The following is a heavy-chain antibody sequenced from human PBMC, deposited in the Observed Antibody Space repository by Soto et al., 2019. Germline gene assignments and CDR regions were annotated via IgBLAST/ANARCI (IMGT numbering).Heavy chain of an antibody. Sequence: GASVKVSCKASAYIFTSYDINWLRQAPGQGLEWMGWMNPNSGNTGYAQKFQGRVTMTRSTSIDTAYMELSSLRSEDTAVYYCARGPPWGYDSTGYYNTSPRYWG. CDR1: AYIFTSYD. J-gene: IGHJ4*01. V-gene: IGHV1-8*01. D-gene: IGHD3-22*01. CDR3: ARGPPWGYDSTGYYNTSPRY. CDR2: MNPNSGNT.